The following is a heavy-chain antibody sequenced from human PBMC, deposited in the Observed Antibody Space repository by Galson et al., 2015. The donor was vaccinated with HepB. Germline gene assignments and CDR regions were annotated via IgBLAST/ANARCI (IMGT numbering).Heavy chain of an antibody. CDR1: GFTFSSYA. Sequence: SLRLSCAASGFTFSSYAMHWVRQAPGKGLEWVAVISYDGSNKYYADYVKGRFTIARDNSKNTRYLQMNSLRAEDTAVYYCARDIRGGLGAMGGYWGQGTLVTVSS. J-gene: IGHJ4*02. V-gene: IGHV3-30-3*01. CDR2: ISYDGSNK. D-gene: IGHD3/OR15-3a*01. CDR3: ARDIRGGLGAMGGY.